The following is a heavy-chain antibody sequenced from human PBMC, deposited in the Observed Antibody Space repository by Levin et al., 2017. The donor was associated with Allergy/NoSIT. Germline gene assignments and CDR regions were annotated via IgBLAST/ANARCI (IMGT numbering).Heavy chain of an antibody. D-gene: IGHD6-13*01. CDR1: GFTFSSYA. J-gene: IGHJ4*02. CDR3: ARDPLRLAAAGSYYFDY. V-gene: IGHV3-30-3*01. Sequence: GESLKISCAASGFTFSSYAMHWVRQAPGKGLEWVAVISYDGSNKYYADSVKGRFTISRDNSKNTLYLQMNSLRAEDTAVYYCARDPLRLAAAGSYYFDYWGQGTLVTVSS. CDR2: ISYDGSNK.